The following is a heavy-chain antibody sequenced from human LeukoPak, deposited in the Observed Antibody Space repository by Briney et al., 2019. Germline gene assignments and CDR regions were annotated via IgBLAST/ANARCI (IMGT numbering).Heavy chain of an antibody. CDR3: ARLASSGWSRAKYFQH. CDR2: IYYSGST. J-gene: IGHJ1*01. D-gene: IGHD6-19*01. V-gene: IGHV4-31*03. CDR1: GGSISSGGYY. Sequence: PSQTLSLTCTVSGGSISSGGYYWSWIRQHPGKGLEWIGYIYYSGSTYYNPPLKSRVTISVDTSKNQFSLKLSSVTAADTAVYYCARLASSGWSRAKYFQHWGQGTLVTVSS.